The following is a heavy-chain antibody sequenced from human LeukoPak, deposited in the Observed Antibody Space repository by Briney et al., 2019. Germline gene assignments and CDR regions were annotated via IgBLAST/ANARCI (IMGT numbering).Heavy chain of an antibody. Sequence: GRLLRPSSAASEFTLSDNWLAWGPQAPGKGRQGLANIKQDGSENSYLDSVKGRFTICRDNVENSLYLEMNSLRAEDTAVYYCARGGLMTTVTTYWGQGTLVTVSS. CDR2: IKQDGSEN. D-gene: IGHD4-17*01. CDR3: ARGGLMTTVTTY. J-gene: IGHJ4*02. CDR1: EFTLSDNW. V-gene: IGHV3-7*05.